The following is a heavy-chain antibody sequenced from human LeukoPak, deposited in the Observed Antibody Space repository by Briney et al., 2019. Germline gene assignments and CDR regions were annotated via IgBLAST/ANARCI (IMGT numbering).Heavy chain of an antibody. CDR2: INPNSGGT. D-gene: IGHD2-21*02. Sequence: ASVKVSCKASGYTFTGYYMHWVRQAPGQGLEWMGWINPNSGGTNYAQKFQGRVTMTRDTSISTAYMELSRLRSDDTAVYYCARLSSGGDCYSCWFDPWGREPWSPSPQ. V-gene: IGHV1-2*02. CDR1: GYTFTGYY. J-gene: IGHJ5*02. CDR3: ARLSSGGDCYSCWFDP.